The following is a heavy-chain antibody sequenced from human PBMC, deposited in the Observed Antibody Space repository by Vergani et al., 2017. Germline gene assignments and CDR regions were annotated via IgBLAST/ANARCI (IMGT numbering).Heavy chain of an antibody. V-gene: IGHV4-34*01. D-gene: IGHD6-6*01. CDR2: INHSGST. J-gene: IGHJ2*01. Sequence: QVQLQQWGAGLLKPSETLSLTCAVYGGSFSGYYWSWIRQPPGKGLEWIGEINHSGSTNYNPSLKSRVTISVDTSKNQFSLKLSSVTAAETAVYYCARQSIAARPFDLWGRGTLVTVSS. CDR3: ARQSIAARPFDL. CDR1: GGSFSGYY.